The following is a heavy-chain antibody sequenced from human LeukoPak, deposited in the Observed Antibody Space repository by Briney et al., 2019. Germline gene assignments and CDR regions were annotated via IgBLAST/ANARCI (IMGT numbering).Heavy chain of an antibody. CDR3: ARFADIVVVPAAMDTFDI. Sequence: SVKVSCKASGGTFSSYAISWVRQAPGQGLEWMGGIIPIFGTANYAQKFQGRVTITTDESTSTAYMELRSLRSDDTAVYYCARFADIVVVPAAMDTFDIWGQGTMVTVSS. D-gene: IGHD2-2*01. CDR1: GGTFSSYA. J-gene: IGHJ3*02. V-gene: IGHV1-69*05. CDR2: IIPIFGTA.